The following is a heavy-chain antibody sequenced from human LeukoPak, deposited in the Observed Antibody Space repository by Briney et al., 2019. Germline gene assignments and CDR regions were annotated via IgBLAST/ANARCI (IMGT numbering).Heavy chain of an antibody. CDR2: IYSGGST. J-gene: IGHJ4*02. Sequence: GGSLRLSCAASGFTVSSNYMSWVRQAPGKGLEWVSVIYSGGSTYYADSVKGRFTISRDNSKNTLYLQMNSLRAEDTAVYYCAKDPAIVVVISSYFDYWGQGTLVTVSS. CDR1: GFTVSSNY. V-gene: IGHV3-53*05. CDR3: AKDPAIVVVISSYFDY. D-gene: IGHD3-22*01.